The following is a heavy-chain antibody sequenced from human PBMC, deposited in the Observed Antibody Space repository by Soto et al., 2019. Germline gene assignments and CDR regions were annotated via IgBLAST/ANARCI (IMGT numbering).Heavy chain of an antibody. CDR2: IKQDGSEK. CDR3: ASHRTTNYYYYYGMDV. D-gene: IGHD1-7*01. V-gene: IGHV3-7*01. J-gene: IGHJ6*02. Sequence: SLRLSCAASGFTFSSYWMSWVRQAPGKGLEWVADIKQDGSEKYYVDSVKGRFTISRDNAKNSLYLQMNSLRAEDTAVYYCASHRTTNYYYYYGMDVWGQGTTVTVSS. CDR1: GFTFSSYW.